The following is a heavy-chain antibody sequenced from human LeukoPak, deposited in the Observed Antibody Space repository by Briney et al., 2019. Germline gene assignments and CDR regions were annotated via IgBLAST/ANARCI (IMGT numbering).Heavy chain of an antibody. D-gene: IGHD3-22*01. J-gene: IGHJ5*02. V-gene: IGHV1-18*01. CDR3: ARDDDSSGGGWFDP. Sequence: GASVKVSCKASGYMFNTYGISWVRQAPGQGLEWMGWISAYNGNTNYAQKFQGRVTMTTDTSTSTAYMELRSLRSDDTAVYYCARDDDSSGGGWFDPWGQGTLVTVSS. CDR2: ISAYNGNT. CDR1: GYMFNTYG.